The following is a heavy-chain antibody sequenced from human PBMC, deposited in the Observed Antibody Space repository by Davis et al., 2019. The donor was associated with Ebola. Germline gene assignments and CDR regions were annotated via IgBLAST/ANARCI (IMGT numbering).Heavy chain of an antibody. CDR3: AKGPFRGIAAPGY. CDR1: GFTFSSYG. D-gene: IGHD6-13*01. Sequence: PGGSLRLSCAASGFTFSSYGMHWVRQAPGKGLEWVAVISYDGSNKYYTDSVKGRFTISRDNSKNTLYLQMNSLRAEDTAVYYCAKGPFRGIAAPGYWGQGTLVTVSS. CDR2: ISYDGSNK. J-gene: IGHJ4*02. V-gene: IGHV3-30*18.